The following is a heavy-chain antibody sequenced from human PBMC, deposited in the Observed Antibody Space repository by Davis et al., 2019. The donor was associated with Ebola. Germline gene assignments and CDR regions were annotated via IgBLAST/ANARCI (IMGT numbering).Heavy chain of an antibody. CDR3: ARHSGSYLTYYFDY. Sequence: SETLSLTCTVSGGSISSYYWSWIRQPPGKGLEWIGEINHSGSTNYNPSLKSRVTISVDTSKNQFSLKLSSVTAADTAVYYCARHSGSYLTYYFDYWGQGTLVTVSS. D-gene: IGHD1-26*01. CDR1: GGSISSYY. CDR2: INHSGST. V-gene: IGHV4-59*08. J-gene: IGHJ4*02.